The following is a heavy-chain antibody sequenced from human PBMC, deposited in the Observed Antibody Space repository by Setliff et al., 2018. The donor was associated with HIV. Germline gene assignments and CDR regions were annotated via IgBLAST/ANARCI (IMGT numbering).Heavy chain of an antibody. CDR1: GFTFDDYT. CDR3: AKSSSGYYFMDY. CDR2: ITWDGGST. Sequence: PGGSLRLSCAASGFTFDDYTMHWVRQAPGKGLEWVSLITWDGGSTYYADSVKGRFTISRDNSKNSLYLQMNSLRTEDTALYYCAKSSSGYYFMDYWGQGTLVTVSS. D-gene: IGHD3-22*01. V-gene: IGHV3-43*01. J-gene: IGHJ4*02.